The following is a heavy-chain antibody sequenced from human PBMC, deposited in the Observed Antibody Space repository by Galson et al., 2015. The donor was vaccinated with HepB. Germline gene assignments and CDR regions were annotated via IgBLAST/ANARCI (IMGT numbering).Heavy chain of an antibody. CDR2: VGGHGAGT. V-gene: IGHV3-74*01. J-gene: IGHJ5*02. Sequence: SLRLSCAASGFTFTDYWMHWFRQVPGKGLVWVARVGGHGAGTAYADSVKGRFTISRDNAKNTVYLQMNSLTVDDTAVYYCARDIRRSGDPSFDPWGQGTLVTVSS. D-gene: IGHD2-21*02. CDR3: ARDIRRSGDPSFDP. CDR1: GFTFTDYW.